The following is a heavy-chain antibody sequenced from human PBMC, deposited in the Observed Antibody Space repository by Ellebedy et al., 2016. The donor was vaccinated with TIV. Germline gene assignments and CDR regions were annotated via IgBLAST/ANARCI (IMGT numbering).Heavy chain of an antibody. V-gene: IGHV4-59*01. J-gene: IGHJ6*03. CDR1: GDSISTYY. CDR3: ARQHDPKYNNYMDV. CDR2: IYYSGSA. Sequence: MPSETLSLTCTVSGDSISTYYWNWIRQPPGKGLEWIGDIYYSGSANYNPSLKSRVTISVDRSKNQFSLNLSSLTAADTAMYYCARQHDPKYNNYMDVWGKGTTVTVSS.